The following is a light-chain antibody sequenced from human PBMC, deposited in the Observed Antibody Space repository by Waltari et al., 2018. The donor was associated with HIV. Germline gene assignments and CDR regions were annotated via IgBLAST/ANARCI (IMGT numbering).Light chain of an antibody. Sequence: GDRVTITCRASQSISTYLCWYQQKPGKAPKLLICGASSLQRGVPSRFSGSGSGTDFTLTIISLQPEDFATYYCQESYSAPFTFGPGTKVD. CDR3: QESYSAPFT. CDR1: QSISTY. V-gene: IGKV1-39*01. J-gene: IGKJ3*01. CDR2: GAS.